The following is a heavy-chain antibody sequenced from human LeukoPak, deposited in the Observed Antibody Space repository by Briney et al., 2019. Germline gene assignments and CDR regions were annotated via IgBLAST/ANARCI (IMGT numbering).Heavy chain of an antibody. CDR2: IRYDGSIK. Sequence: GGSLRLSCAASGITFSRYGMHWVRQAPGKGLEWVTFIRYDGSIKYYADSVKGRFTMSRDNSKNTLFLQMNSLRAEDTAVYYCAKDWVAARPVVGSEFDYWGQGTLVTVSS. V-gene: IGHV3-30*02. J-gene: IGHJ4*02. D-gene: IGHD6-6*01. CDR3: AKDWVAARPVVGSEFDY. CDR1: GITFSRYG.